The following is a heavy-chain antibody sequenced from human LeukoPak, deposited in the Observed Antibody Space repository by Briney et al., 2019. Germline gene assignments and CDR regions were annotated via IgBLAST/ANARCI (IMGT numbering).Heavy chain of an antibody. CDR3: ARMATPQYYYDSSGYYYGA. J-gene: IGHJ5*02. V-gene: IGHV4-34*01. Sequence: SETLSLTCAVYGGSFSGYYWSWIRQPPGKGLEWIGEINHSGSTNYNPSLKSRVTISVDTSKNQFSLKLSSVTAADTAVYYCARMATPQYYYDSSGYYYGAWGQGTLVTVSS. CDR2: INHSGST. CDR1: GGSFSGYY. D-gene: IGHD3-22*01.